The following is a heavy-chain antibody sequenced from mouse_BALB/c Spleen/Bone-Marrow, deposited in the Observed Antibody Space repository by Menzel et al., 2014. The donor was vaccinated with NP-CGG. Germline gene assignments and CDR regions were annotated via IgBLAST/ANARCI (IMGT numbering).Heavy chain of an antibody. CDR3: TRQGDYRDAMAY. CDR1: GFTFSNYA. V-gene: IGHV5-9-1*01. J-gene: IGHJ4*01. D-gene: IGHD2-12*01. Sequence: EVMLVESGGGLVKPGRSLYLSCAASGFTFSNYAMSWVRQTPEKGLEWVATFSSGGGYSYYPDTLKGRFTISRDNAKNILYLQMSSLRTEDTAMYYCTRQGDYRDAMAYWGQGTSVTVSS. CDR2: FSSGGGYS.